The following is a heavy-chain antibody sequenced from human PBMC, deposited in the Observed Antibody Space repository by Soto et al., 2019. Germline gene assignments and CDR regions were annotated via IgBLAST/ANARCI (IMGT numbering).Heavy chain of an antibody. D-gene: IGHD3-10*01. CDR3: ARDWDSSGLFDP. V-gene: IGHV4-59*01. J-gene: IGHJ5*02. CDR2: ISYSGST. CDR1: GASITTYY. Sequence: SETLSLTCSVSGASITTYYWSWIRRPPRKGLEWIGSISYSGSTKYNPSLESRVMISLDTSKNQFSLRLTSVTAADTALYYCARDWDSSGLFDPWGQGALVTVSS.